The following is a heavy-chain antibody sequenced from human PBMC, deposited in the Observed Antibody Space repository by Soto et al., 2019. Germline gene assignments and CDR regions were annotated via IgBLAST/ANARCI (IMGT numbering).Heavy chain of an antibody. Sequence: QVQLVQSGAEVKKPGSSVKVSCKASGGTFSRYSITWVRQAPGHGLEWIGRIIPIFGIASYAQKFQGRVTITADESTTTAYMELSSLRSDDTAVYYCAREARDRETGLVPAAIAGIDVWGQGTTVTVSS. CDR3: AREARDRETGLVPAAIAGIDV. D-gene: IGHD2-2*01. V-gene: IGHV1-69*08. CDR1: GGTFSRYS. CDR2: IIPIFGIA. J-gene: IGHJ6*02.